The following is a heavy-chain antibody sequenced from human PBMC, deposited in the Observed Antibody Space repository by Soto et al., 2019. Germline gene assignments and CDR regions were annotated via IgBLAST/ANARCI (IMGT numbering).Heavy chain of an antibody. Sequence: QMQLVQSGAEVKKTGSSVKVSCKASGYTFTYRYLHWVRQAPGQALEWMGWITPVNGNTNYAQKFQDRVTITRDRSMSTAYMELSSLRSEDTAMYYCARSNGYGDYEGYDAFDIWGQGTMVTVSS. CDR3: ARSNGYGDYEGYDAFDI. CDR1: GYTFTYRY. V-gene: IGHV1-45*02. D-gene: IGHD4-17*01. J-gene: IGHJ3*02. CDR2: ITPVNGNT.